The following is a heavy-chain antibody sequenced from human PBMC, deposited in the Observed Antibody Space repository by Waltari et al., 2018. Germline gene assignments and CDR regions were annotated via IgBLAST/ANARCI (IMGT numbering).Heavy chain of an antibody. CDR2: IKQDGSEK. CDR3: ARDWGLPAYYYYGMDV. J-gene: IGHJ6*02. D-gene: IGHD3-16*01. Sequence: VQLVESGGGLVQPGGSLRLSCAASGFTFSSYWMSWVRQAPGKGLEWVANIKQDGSEKYYVDSVKGRFTISRDNAKNSLYLQMNSLRAEDTAVYYCARDWGLPAYYYYGMDVWGQGTTVTVSS. CDR1: GFTFSSYW. V-gene: IGHV3-7*01.